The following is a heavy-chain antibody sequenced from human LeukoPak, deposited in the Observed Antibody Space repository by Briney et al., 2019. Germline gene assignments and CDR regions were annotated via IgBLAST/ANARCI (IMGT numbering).Heavy chain of an antibody. V-gene: IGHV3-74*01. CDR1: GLTFSSHW. D-gene: IGHD3-22*01. CDR2: ITNDGSST. CDR3: AKPDDSNGLEGPDY. Sequence: GGSLRLSCAASGLTFSSHWMHWVRQAPGKGLVWVSRITNDGSSTTYADSVKGRFTISRDNAKNMLYLQVNSLRAEDTAVYYCAKPDDSNGLEGPDYWGQGTLVIVSS. J-gene: IGHJ4*02.